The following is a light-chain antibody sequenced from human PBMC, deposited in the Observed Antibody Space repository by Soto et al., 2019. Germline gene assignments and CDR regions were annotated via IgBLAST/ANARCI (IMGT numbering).Light chain of an antibody. Sequence: EIVMTQSPATLSVSPGERATLFCRASQSVSSNLAWYQQKPGQAPRLLIYGASTRATGIPARFSGSGSGTEFTLTISSLQSEDFAVYYCQQYNNWTPYTFGQRTKLEIK. CDR3: QQYNNWTPYT. CDR1: QSVSSN. J-gene: IGKJ2*01. V-gene: IGKV3-15*01. CDR2: GAS.